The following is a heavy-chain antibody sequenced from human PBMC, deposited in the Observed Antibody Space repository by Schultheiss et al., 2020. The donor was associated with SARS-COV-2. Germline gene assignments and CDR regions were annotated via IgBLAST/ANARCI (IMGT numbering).Heavy chain of an antibody. D-gene: IGHD3-22*01. CDR3: AREIVVVITGWFDP. V-gene: IGHV4-34*01. J-gene: IGHJ5*02. CDR2: INHSGST. CDR1: GGSISSYY. Sequence: SETLSLTCTVSGGSISSYYWSWIRQPPGKGLEWIGEINHSGSTNYNPSLKSRVTMSVDTSKNQFSLKLSSVTAADTAVYYCAREIVVVITGWFDPWGQGTLVTVSS.